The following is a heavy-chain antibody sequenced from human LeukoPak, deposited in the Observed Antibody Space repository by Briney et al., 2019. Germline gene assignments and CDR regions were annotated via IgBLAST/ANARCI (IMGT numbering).Heavy chain of an antibody. J-gene: IGHJ4*02. D-gene: IGHD1-26*01. CDR1: GYIFTGYY. Sequence: ASVRVSCKASGYIFTGYYMHWVRQAPGQGLEWMGWINPNSGGTNSAQKFQGRVTMTRDTSISTAYMELSRLTSDDTAVYYCARHPYSGSYHFDYWGQGTLVTVSS. V-gene: IGHV1-2*02. CDR2: INPNSGGT. CDR3: ARHPYSGSYHFDY.